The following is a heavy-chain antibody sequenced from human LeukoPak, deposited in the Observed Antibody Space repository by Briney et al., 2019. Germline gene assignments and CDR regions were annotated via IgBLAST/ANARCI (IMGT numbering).Heavy chain of an antibody. V-gene: IGHV4-34*01. CDR1: GGSFSGYY. D-gene: IGHD4-17*01. CDR3: ARGLSKHGATTSYYFDY. CDR2: INHSGST. J-gene: IGHJ4*02. Sequence: PSETLSLTCAVYGGSFSGYYWSWIRQPPGKGLEWIGEINHSGSTNYNPSLKSRVTISVDTSKNQFSLKLSSVTAADTAVYYCARGLSKHGATTSYYFDYWGQGTLVTVSS.